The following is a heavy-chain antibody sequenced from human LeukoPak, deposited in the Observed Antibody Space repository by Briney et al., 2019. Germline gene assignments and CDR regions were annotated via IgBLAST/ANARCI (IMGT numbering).Heavy chain of an antibody. V-gene: IGHV3-66*01. CDR1: GFTVSRNY. J-gene: IGHJ4*02. CDR2: IYSGGST. D-gene: IGHD1-1*01. CDR3: ARDLNYGTGY. Sequence: GGSLRLSCAASGFTVSRNYMSWVRQAPGKGLEWVSVIYSGGSTYYADSVRGRFTISRDNSNNTLYLQMNSLRAEDTAVYYCARDLNYGTGYWGQGTLVTVSS.